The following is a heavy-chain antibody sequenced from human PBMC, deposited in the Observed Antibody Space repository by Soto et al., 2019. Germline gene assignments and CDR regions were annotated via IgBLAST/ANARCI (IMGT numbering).Heavy chain of an antibody. CDR3: ARSSGLGIDF. J-gene: IGHJ4*02. V-gene: IGHV3-33*01. D-gene: IGHD6-19*01. CDR1: GSPSNIIA. CDR2: IGYDESKK. Sequence: QVQLVESGGGVVQPGRSLRLSCAASGSPSNIIAWHWVGRAQGRGLEWVAVIGYDESKKYYEDSVTGRFTISRDNSRSALYLQMDSLRAEDTGVYYCARSSGLGIDFWGQGTLVTVSS.